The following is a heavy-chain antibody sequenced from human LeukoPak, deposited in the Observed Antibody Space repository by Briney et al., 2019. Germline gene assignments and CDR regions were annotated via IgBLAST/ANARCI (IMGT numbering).Heavy chain of an antibody. CDR3: ARDRGYSYGFYYYYYYMDV. J-gene: IGHJ6*03. V-gene: IGHV4-4*07. Sequence: SETLSLTCTVSGGSISSYYWSWIRQPAGKGLEWIGRIYTSGSTNHNPSLKSRVTISVDTSKNQFSLKLSSVTAADTAVYYCARDRGYSYGFYYYYYYMDVWGKGTTVTISS. CDR1: GGSISSYY. D-gene: IGHD5-18*01. CDR2: IYTSGST.